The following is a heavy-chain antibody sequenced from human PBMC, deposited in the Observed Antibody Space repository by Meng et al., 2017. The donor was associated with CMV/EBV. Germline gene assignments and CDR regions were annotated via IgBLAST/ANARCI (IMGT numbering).Heavy chain of an antibody. J-gene: IGHJ5*02. CDR2: IYWDDDK. CDR1: GFSLSTSGVG. CDR3: AHKGRRMAAAGINWFDP. Sequence: EFGPTPVKPTQTLTLTCHFPGFSLSTSGVGVCWIRQPPGKALEWLALIYWDDDKRYSPSLKSRLTITKDTSKNQVVLTMTNMDPVDTATYYCAHKGRRMAAAGINWFDPWGQGTLVTVSS. D-gene: IGHD6-13*01. V-gene: IGHV2-5*02.